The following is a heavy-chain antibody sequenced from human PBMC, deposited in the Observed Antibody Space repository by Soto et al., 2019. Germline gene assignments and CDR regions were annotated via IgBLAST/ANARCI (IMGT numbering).Heavy chain of an antibody. J-gene: IGHJ4*02. CDR2: IYYSGRT. CDR1: GESIISSSYC. V-gene: IGHV4-39*01. CDR3: ARQRTTVVTQAYFDH. D-gene: IGHD2-21*02. Sequence: PAETLSLTCIVSGESIISSSYCFFCIGQPPWKGLEWIGSIYYSGRTYYNPSFKSRVTISIDTSKNQFSLKLSSVTATDTAVYYCARQRTTVVTQAYFDHWGQGALVTVSS.